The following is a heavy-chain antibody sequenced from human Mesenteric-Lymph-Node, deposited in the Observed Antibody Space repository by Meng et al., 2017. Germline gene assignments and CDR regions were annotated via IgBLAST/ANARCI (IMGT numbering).Heavy chain of an antibody. CDR3: ARDSSGWPGYGMDV. V-gene: IGHV3-7*01. J-gene: IGHJ6*02. CDR1: GFTFSSYW. CDR2: IKQDGSEK. D-gene: IGHD6-19*01. Sequence: ETLSLTCAASGFTFSSYWMSWVRQAPGKGLEWVANIKQDGSEKYYVDSVKGRFTISRDNAKNSLYLQMNSLRAEDTAVYYCARDSSGWPGYGMDVWGQGTTVTVSS.